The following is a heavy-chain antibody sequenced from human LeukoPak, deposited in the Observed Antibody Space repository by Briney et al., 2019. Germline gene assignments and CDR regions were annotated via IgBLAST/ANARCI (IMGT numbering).Heavy chain of an antibody. CDR2: ISSSSSTI. CDR1: GFTFSSYS. J-gene: IGHJ4*02. Sequence: GGSLRLSCAASGFTFSSYSMNWVRQAPGKGLEWVSYISSSSSTIYYADSVKGRFTISRDNAKNSLYLQMNSLRAEDTAVYYCARSYDYVWGSYRYLDYWGQGTLVTVSS. D-gene: IGHD3-16*02. V-gene: IGHV3-48*01. CDR3: ARSYDYVWGSYRYLDY.